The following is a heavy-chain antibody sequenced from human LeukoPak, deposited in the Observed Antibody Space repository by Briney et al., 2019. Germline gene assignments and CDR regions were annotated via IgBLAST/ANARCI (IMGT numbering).Heavy chain of an antibody. CDR2: ISDSSRHI. D-gene: IGHD4-17*01. Sequence: GGSLRLSCAASGFTFSRYSVNWVRQAPGKGLEWVSCISDSSRHIYYADSVKGRFTISRDNAKSSASLQMNSLRVDDTAVYYCARAYTNGDYLDYWGQGTLVTVSS. J-gene: IGHJ4*02. CDR1: GFTFSRYS. V-gene: IGHV3-21*01. CDR3: ARAYTNGDYLDY.